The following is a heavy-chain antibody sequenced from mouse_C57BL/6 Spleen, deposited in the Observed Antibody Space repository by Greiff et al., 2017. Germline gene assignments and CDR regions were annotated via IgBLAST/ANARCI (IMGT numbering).Heavy chain of an antibody. CDR2: IDPNSGGT. D-gene: IGHD3-2*02. CDR3: ARGTTAQATDAMDY. J-gene: IGHJ4*01. V-gene: IGHV1-72*01. Sequence: QVQLQQSGAELVKPGASVKLSCKASGYTFTSYWMHWVKQRPGRGLEWIGRIDPNSGGTKYNEKFKSKATLTVDKPSSTAYMQLSSLTSEDSAVSYCARGTTAQATDAMDYWGQGTSVTVSS. CDR1: GYTFTSYW.